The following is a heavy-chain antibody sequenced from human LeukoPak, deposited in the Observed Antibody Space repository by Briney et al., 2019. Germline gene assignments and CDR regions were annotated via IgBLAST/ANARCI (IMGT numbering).Heavy chain of an antibody. CDR2: IFPGDSDT. V-gene: IGHV5-51*01. CDR3: ARHGGVGATGWGFDP. J-gene: IGHJ5*02. CDR1: GYSFTNYW. Sequence: GESLKISCKGSGYSFTNYWIGWVRQMPGKGLEWMGIIFPGDSDTRYSPSFQDQVTISADKSISTAYLQWSSLKASDTAMYYCARHGGVGATGWGFDPWGQGTLVTVSS. D-gene: IGHD1-26*01.